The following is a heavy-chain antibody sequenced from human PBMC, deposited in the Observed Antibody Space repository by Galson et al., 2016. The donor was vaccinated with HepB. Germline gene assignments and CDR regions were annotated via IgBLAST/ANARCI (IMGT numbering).Heavy chain of an antibody. CDR3: ATDLGPSGWLN. CDR2: IYSGGQT. CDR1: GFSVSSHY. V-gene: IGHV3-53*01. J-gene: IGHJ1*01. D-gene: IGHD6-19*01. Sequence: SLRLSCAASGFSVSSHYVSWVRQAPGKGLEWVSIIYSGGQTYYADSVKGRFTISRDSSKHTLYLQMDSLRAEDTAVYYFATDLGPSGWLNWGQGTLGTVSS.